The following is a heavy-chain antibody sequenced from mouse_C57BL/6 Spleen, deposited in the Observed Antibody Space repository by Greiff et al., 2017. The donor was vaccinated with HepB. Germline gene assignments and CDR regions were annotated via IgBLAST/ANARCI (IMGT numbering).Heavy chain of an antibody. CDR1: GYTFTDYN. V-gene: IGHV1-18*01. J-gene: IGHJ2*01. CDR3: ERALLRLTAFDY. CDR2: INPNNGGT. D-gene: IGHD3-2*02. Sequence: EVQLQQSGPELVKPGASVKIPCKASGYTFTDYNMDWVKQSPGKSLEWIGDINPNNGGTIYNQKFKGKATLTVDKSSSTAYMDLRSLTSEDTAVYDCERALLRLTAFDYWGQGTTLTVSS.